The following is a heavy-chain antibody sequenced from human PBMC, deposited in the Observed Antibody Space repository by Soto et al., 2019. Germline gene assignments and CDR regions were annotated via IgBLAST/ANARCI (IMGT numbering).Heavy chain of an antibody. Sequence: GGSLRLSCAASGFTFSSYAMSWVRQAPGKGLEWVSAISGSGGSTYYADSVKGRFTISRDNSKNTLYLQMNSLRAEDTAVYYCAKSIITSWHVSYYYGMDAWGQGTTVTVSS. CDR1: GFTFSSYA. CDR3: AKSIITSWHVSYYYGMDA. CDR2: ISGSGGST. V-gene: IGHV3-23*01. J-gene: IGHJ6*02. D-gene: IGHD2-2*01.